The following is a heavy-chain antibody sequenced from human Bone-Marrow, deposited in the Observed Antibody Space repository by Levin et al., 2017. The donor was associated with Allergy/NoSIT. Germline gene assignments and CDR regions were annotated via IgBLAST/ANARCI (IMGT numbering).Heavy chain of an antibody. CDR3: ARMSGCVTGICHFDS. CDR2: IDWDDEK. V-gene: IGHV2-70*04. J-gene: IGHJ4*02. CDR1: GFSLGDTGVR. Sequence: GSGPTLVKPTQTLTLTCNFSGFSLGDTGVRVNWLRQPPGKAPEWLARIDWDDEKSYNPSLETRLTISKDTSRNQVVLTMTNLEIVDTGTYYCARMSGCVTGICHFDSWGQGTLVTVSS. D-gene: IGHD1-1*01.